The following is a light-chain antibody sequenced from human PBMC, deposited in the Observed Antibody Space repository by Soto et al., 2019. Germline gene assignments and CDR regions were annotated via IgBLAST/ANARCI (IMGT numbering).Light chain of an antibody. CDR3: SSHTSSNTRV. V-gene: IGLV2-14*01. J-gene: IGLJ1*01. CDR2: EVS. CDR1: SSDVGGYNY. Sequence: QSVLTPPASVSGSPGQSIPISCTRTSSDVGGYNYVSWYQQHPGKAPKLMIYEVSNRPSGVSYRFSGSKSGNTASLTISGLQAEDEADYYCSSHTSSNTRVFGTGTKVTVL.